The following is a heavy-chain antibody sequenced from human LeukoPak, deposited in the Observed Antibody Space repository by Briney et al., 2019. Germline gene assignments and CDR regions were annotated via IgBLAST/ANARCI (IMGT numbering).Heavy chain of an antibody. J-gene: IGHJ4*02. CDR1: GYSFTSYW. V-gene: IGHV5-51*01. D-gene: IGHD4-17*01. Sequence: PGESLKISCKGSGYSFTSYWIGWVRQMPGKGLEWMGIIYPGDSDTRYSPSFQGQVTISEDKSISTAYLQWSSLKASDTAMYYCARWENDYGDYGEFDYWGQGTLVTVSS. CDR3: ARWENDYGDYGEFDY. CDR2: IYPGDSDT.